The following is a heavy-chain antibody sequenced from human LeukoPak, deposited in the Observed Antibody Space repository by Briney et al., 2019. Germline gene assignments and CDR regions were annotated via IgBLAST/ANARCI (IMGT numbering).Heavy chain of an antibody. D-gene: IGHD3-10*01. J-gene: IGHJ4*02. CDR3: ARDWSIHGPGRTDD. V-gene: IGHV3-23*01. CDR2: VSGSGSNT. CDR1: GFTFSSYA. Sequence: HPGGSLRLSCAASGFTFSSYAMSWVRQAPGKGLEWVSAVSGSGSNTYSADSVRGRFTISRDNAKNSLYLQMNSLRAEDTAVYYCARDWSIHGPGRTDDWGQGTLVTVSS.